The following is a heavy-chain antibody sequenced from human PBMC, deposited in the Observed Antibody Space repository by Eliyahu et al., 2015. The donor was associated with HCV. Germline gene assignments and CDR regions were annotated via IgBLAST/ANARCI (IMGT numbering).Heavy chain of an antibody. CDR2: IFVSGST. Sequence: SISSYSWNWIRQSAGKRLEWIGRIFVSGSTNYNPSLRSRVTMSKDTSKNYFSLRLTSVTAADTAVYFCARDVASVTTRVWYFDLWGRGTLVTVSS. D-gene: IGHD4-17*01. J-gene: IGHJ2*01. CDR1: SISSYS. CDR3: ARDVASVTTRVWYFDL. V-gene: IGHV4-4*07.